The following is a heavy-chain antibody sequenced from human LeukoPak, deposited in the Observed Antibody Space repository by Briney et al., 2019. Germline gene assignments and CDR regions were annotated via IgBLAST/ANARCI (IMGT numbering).Heavy chain of an antibody. Sequence: GGSLRLSCAASGFTFSNYGMHWVRQAPGKGLEWVSSISSSSSYIYYADSVKGRFTISRDNAKNSLYLQMNSLRAEDTAVYYCAELGITMIGGVWGKGTTVTISS. V-gene: IGHV3-21*01. CDR2: ISSSSSYI. CDR1: GFTFSNYG. CDR3: AELGITMIGGV. J-gene: IGHJ6*04. D-gene: IGHD3-10*02.